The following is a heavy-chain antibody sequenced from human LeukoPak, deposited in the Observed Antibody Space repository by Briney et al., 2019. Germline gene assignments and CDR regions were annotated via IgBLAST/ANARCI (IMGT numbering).Heavy chain of an antibody. Sequence: ASVKISCKASGYTFTGYYIHWVRQAPGQGLEWMGWMKPSSGGSNYAQKFQGRVTMTRDTSSSSAYMELSRLTSDDTAVYYCARGTPSTFAEYDWGQGTLVTV. V-gene: IGHV1-2*02. CDR1: GYTFTGYY. J-gene: IGHJ4*02. CDR2: MKPSSGGS. D-gene: IGHD2-15*01. CDR3: ARGTPSTFAEYD.